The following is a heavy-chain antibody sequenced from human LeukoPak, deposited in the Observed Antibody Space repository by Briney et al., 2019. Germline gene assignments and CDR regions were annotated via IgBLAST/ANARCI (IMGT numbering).Heavy chain of an antibody. CDR2: IYPGESET. V-gene: IGHV5-51*01. CDR1: GYSFSNYW. Sequence: GESLKISCKGSGYSFSNYWIGWVRQMPGKGVEWMGIIYPGESETRYSPSVQGQVTISADKSITTAYLQWSSLKASDTAMYYCAKLGAYSSSWYGFFDYWGQGTLVAVSS. J-gene: IGHJ4*02. D-gene: IGHD6-13*01. CDR3: AKLGAYSSSWYGFFDY.